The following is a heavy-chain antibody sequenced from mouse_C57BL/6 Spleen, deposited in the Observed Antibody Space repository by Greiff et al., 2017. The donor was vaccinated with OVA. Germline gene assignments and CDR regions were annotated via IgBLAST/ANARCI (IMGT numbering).Heavy chain of an antibody. J-gene: IGHJ1*03. CDR3: ARRALITTPNWYFDV. CDR2: INPNNGGT. Sequence: VQLQQSGPELVKPGASVKIPCKASGYTFTDYNMDWVKQSHGKSLEWIGDINPNNGGTIYNQKFKGKATLTVDKSSSTAYMELRSLTSEDTAVYYCARRALITTPNWYFDVWGTGTTVTVSS. V-gene: IGHV1-18*01. D-gene: IGHD1-1*01. CDR1: GYTFTDYN.